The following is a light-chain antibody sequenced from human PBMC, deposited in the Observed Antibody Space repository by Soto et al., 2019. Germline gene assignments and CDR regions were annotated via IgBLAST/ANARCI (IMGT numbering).Light chain of an antibody. CDR2: EVS. CDR1: SSDVGGYDY. J-gene: IGLJ1*01. CDR3: SSYTSSSPFV. V-gene: IGLV2-14*03. Sequence: QCALTQPASVSGSPGQSITISCTGTSSDVGGYDYVSWYQQHPGKAPKLMIYEVSDRPSGVSDRFSGSKSGNTASLTISGLQAEDEADYYCSSYTSSSPFVFGTGTKGTVL.